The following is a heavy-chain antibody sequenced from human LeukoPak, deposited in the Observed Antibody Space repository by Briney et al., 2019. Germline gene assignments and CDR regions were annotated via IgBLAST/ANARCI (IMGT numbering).Heavy chain of an antibody. V-gene: IGHV1-2*02. Sequence: ASVKVSCKASGNTFSGYYMHWVRQAPGQGLEWMGWINPNSGGTNYAQKFQGRVTMTRDTSISTAYMELSRLRSDDTAVYYCAREDCSGGSCYSAFDYWGQGTLVTASS. CDR2: INPNSGGT. CDR3: AREDCSGGSCYSAFDY. D-gene: IGHD2-15*01. J-gene: IGHJ4*02. CDR1: GNTFSGYY.